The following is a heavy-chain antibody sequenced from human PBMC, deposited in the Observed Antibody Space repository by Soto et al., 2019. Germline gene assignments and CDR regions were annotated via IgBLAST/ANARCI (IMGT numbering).Heavy chain of an antibody. D-gene: IGHD3-3*01. CDR1: GYSLSSYW. J-gene: IGHJ6*02. V-gene: IGHV5-51*01. CDR2: IYPGDSDT. CDR3: ARQASTIFGVVKDYYYHYGMDV. Sequence: PGESFKNPFKGSGYSLSSYWIGWVRQMPGEGLGGMGIIYPGDSDTRYSPSFQGQVTISADKSISTAYLQWSSLKASDTAMYYCARQASTIFGVVKDYYYHYGMDVWGQGTTVTVSS.